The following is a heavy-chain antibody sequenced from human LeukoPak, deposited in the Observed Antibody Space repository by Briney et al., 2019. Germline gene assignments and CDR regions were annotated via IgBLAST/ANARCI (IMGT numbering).Heavy chain of an antibody. CDR1: GFTFSSYA. CDR2: ISYDGSNK. V-gene: IGHV3-30-3*01. J-gene: IGHJ4*02. D-gene: IGHD6-13*01. Sequence: SGGSLRLSCAASGFTFSSYAMHWVRQAPGKGLEWVAVISYDGSNKYYADSVKGRFTISRDNSKNTLYLQMNSLRAEDTAVYYCAKASGIAAAGPLYPMGYWGQGTLVTVSS. CDR3: AKASGIAAAGPLYPMGY.